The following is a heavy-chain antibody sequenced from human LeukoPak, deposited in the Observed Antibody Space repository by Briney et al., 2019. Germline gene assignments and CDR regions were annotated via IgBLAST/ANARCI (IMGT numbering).Heavy chain of an antibody. CDR2: ISGSGGST. Sequence: GGSLRLSCAASRFSFSRYAMSWVRQAPGKGLEWVSAISGSGGSTYYVDSVKGRFTISRDNSKNTLYLQMNSLRAEDTAVYYCAKASYSTGWDYGMDVWGQVTTVTVSS. CDR3: AKASYSTGWDYGMDV. V-gene: IGHV3-23*01. J-gene: IGHJ6*02. CDR1: RFSFSRYA. D-gene: IGHD6-19*01.